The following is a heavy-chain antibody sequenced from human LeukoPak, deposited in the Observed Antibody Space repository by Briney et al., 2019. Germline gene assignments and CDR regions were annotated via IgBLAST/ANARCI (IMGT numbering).Heavy chain of an antibody. Sequence: GGSLRLSCAASGFTFSSYAMSWVRQSPGKGREGVSAISGSGGSTYYADSVTGRFTISRDNSKNTLYLQMNSLRAADRDVYSCATSSDGYSTDPFDYWGQGTLVTVSS. CDR2: ISGSGGST. D-gene: IGHD5-24*01. CDR3: ATSSDGYSTDPFDY. V-gene: IGHV3-23*01. CDR1: GFTFSSYA. J-gene: IGHJ4*02.